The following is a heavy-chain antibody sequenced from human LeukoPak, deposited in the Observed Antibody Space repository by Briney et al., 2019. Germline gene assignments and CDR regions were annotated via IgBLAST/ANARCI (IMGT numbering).Heavy chain of an antibody. CDR3: AKVFEGGDYGGYYYGMDV. J-gene: IGHJ6*02. V-gene: IGHV1-18*01. CDR1: GYSFSSFG. CDR2: ISAYNGNT. D-gene: IGHD4-17*01. Sequence: GASVKVSCKASGYSFSSFGISCGREAPGQGLEWMGWISAYNGNTTYAQKLQGRVTMTTDTSTSIAYMELRSLRSDDTAVYYCAKVFEGGDYGGYYYGMDVWGQGTTVTVSS.